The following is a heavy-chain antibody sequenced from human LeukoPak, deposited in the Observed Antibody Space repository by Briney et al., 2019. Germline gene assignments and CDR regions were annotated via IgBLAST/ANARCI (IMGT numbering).Heavy chain of an antibody. CDR2: ISDSGGST. D-gene: IGHD3-10*01. CDR3: AKATRWFGELYFDY. CDR1: GFIFNIYA. V-gene: IGHV3-23*01. J-gene: IGHJ4*02. Sequence: GGSLRLSCAASGFIFNIYAMSWVRQAPGKGLEWVSAISDSGGSTYYADSVQGRFTISRDNSKNTLYLRMNSLRAEDTAVYYCAKATRWFGELYFDYWGQGSLVTVSS.